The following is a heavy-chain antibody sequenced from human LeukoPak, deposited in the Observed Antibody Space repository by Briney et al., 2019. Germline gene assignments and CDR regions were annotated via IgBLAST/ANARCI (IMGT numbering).Heavy chain of an antibody. CDR2: IYYSGST. Sequence: SETVSLTFTVSGGSISSYYWSWIRQPPGKGLEWIGYIYYSGSTNYNPSLKSRVTISVDTSKNQFSLKLSSVTAADTAVYYCARRGAVAGENDYWGQGTLVTVSS. CDR1: GGSISSYY. J-gene: IGHJ4*02. CDR3: ARRGAVAGENDY. V-gene: IGHV4-59*08. D-gene: IGHD6-19*01.